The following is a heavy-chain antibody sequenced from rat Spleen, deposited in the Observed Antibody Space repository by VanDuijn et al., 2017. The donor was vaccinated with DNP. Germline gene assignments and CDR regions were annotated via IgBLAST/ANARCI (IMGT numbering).Heavy chain of an antibody. CDR3: ARGSTSIYWYFDF. J-gene: IGHJ1*01. Sequence: VQLKESGPGLVQPSQTLSLTCTVSGFSLTSYHVHWVRQPPGKGLEWVAAISPRGSRTYYLDSVKGRFTISRDDARSSLYLQMNRLESEDTATYYGARGSTSIYWYFDFWGPGTMVTVSS. CDR1: GFSLTSYH. D-gene: IGHD3-1*01. V-gene: IGHV5-19*01. CDR2: ISPRGSRT.